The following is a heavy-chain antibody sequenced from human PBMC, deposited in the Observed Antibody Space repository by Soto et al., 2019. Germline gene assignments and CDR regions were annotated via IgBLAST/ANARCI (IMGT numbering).Heavy chain of an antibody. Sequence: GESLKISCKGSGYSFTSYWIGWVRQMPGKGLEWMGIIYPGDSDTRYSPSFQGQVTISADKSISTAYLQWSSLKASDTAMYYCARGLEDYDILTGPLYYFDYWGQGTLVTVSS. V-gene: IGHV5-51*01. D-gene: IGHD3-9*01. J-gene: IGHJ4*02. CDR1: GYSFTSYW. CDR3: ARGLEDYDILTGPLYYFDY. CDR2: IYPGDSDT.